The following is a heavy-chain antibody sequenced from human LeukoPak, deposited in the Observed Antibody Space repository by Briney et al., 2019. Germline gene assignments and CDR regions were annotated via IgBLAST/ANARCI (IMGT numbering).Heavy chain of an antibody. V-gene: IGHV4-30-4*01. CDR3: ARDRLSSGWSEFDY. D-gene: IGHD6-19*01. CDR2: IYYSGST. Sequence: SETLSLTCTVSGGSISSGDYYWRWIRQPPGKGLEWIGYIYYSGSTYYNPSLKSRFTISVDTSKNQFSLKLSSVTAADTAVYYCARDRLSSGWSEFDYWGQGTLVTVSS. CDR1: GGSISSGDYY. J-gene: IGHJ4*02.